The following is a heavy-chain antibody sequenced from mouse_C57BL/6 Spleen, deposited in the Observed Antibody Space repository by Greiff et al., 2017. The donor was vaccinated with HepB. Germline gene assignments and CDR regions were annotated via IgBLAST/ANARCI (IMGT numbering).Heavy chain of an antibody. CDR1: GYTFTSYW. CDR3: ARGLYYYGSSHWYFDV. Sequence: VQLQQSGAELVKPGASVKMSCKASGYTFTSYWITWVKQRPGQGLEWIGDIYPGSGSTNYNEKFKSKATLTVDTSSSTAYMQLSSLTSEDSAVYYCARGLYYYGSSHWYFDVWGTGTTVTVSS. D-gene: IGHD1-1*01. J-gene: IGHJ1*03. V-gene: IGHV1-55*01. CDR2: IYPGSGST.